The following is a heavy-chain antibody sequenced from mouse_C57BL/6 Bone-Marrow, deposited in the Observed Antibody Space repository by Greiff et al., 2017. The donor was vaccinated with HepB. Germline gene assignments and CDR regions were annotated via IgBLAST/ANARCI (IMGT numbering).Heavy chain of an antibody. V-gene: IGHV5-4*01. D-gene: IGHD1-1*01. Sequence: EVNVVESGGGLVKPGGSLKLSCAASGFTFSSYAMSWVRQTPEKRLEWVATISDGGSYTYYPDNVKGRFTISRDNAKNNLYLQMSHLKSEDTAMYYCARDNYGSSLYYYAMDYWGQGTSVTVSS. CDR3: ARDNYGSSLYYYAMDY. J-gene: IGHJ4*01. CDR2: ISDGGSYT. CDR1: GFTFSSYA.